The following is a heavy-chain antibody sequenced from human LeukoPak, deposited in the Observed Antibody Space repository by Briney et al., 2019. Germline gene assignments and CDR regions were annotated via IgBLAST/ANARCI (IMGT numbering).Heavy chain of an antibody. D-gene: IGHD3-22*01. V-gene: IGHV4-39*02. J-gene: IGHJ2*01. Sequence: SESLSLTCTASSGSISSTSYYWGWIRQPPGRGLEWIGGIYDSGSTNYNPSLKRRVTISVDTSKSHFSLKLSSVNAADTAVYYCARARDDSSGYYTLEDWYFDLWGRSTLVTVSS. CDR3: ARARDDSSGYYTLEDWYFDL. CDR1: SGSISSTSYY. CDR2: IYDSGST.